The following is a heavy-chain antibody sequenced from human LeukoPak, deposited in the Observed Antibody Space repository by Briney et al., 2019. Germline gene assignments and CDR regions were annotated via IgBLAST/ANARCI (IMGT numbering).Heavy chain of an antibody. CDR2: IFFRGST. V-gene: IGHV4-59*08. D-gene: IGHD3/OR15-3a*01. CDR3: ARHEGDDFWTAFPNYNYALDV. J-gene: IGHJ6*04. Sequence: SETLSLTCTVSGGSISGYYWSWIRQAPGKGLEWIGFIFFRGSTNYNPSLTSRVTMSVNTSKNHFSLKLSSVTAADTAVYYCARHEGDDFWTAFPNYNYALDVWGKGTTVTVSS. CDR1: GGSISGYY.